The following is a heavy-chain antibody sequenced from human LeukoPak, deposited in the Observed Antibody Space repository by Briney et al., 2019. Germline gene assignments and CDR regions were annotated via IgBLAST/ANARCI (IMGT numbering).Heavy chain of an antibody. CDR2: ISSSSSYI. D-gene: IGHD5-24*01. V-gene: IGHV3-21*01. Sequence: GGSLRLSCAASGFTFSSYWMSWVRQAPGKGLEWVSSISSSSSYIYYADSVKGRFTISRDNAKNSLYLQMNSLRAEDTAVYYCARGMATIDGYYYYMDVWGKGTTVTVSS. J-gene: IGHJ6*03. CDR1: GFTFSSYW. CDR3: ARGMATIDGYYYYMDV.